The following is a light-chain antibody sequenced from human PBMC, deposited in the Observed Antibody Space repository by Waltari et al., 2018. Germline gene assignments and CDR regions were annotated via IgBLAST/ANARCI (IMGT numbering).Light chain of an antibody. CDR1: SWHSSDS. J-gene: IGLJ3*02. CDR3: QTWGTGIWV. V-gene: IGLV4-69*01. CDR2: INNDGSH. Sequence: QLTLTQPPSASASLGASVKLTCTLSSWHSSDSIAWHQQQPGKCPRYLMKINNDGSHKKGDGIPDRFSGSSSGAERDLIISSLQFEDEADYYCQTWGTGIWVFGGGTKLTVL.